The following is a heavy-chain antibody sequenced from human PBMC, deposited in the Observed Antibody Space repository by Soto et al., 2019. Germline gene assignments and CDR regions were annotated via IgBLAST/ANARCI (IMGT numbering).Heavy chain of an antibody. D-gene: IGHD3-22*01. CDR3: ARDSGGYSIFDY. CDR1: GGSISSGDYY. Sequence: QVQLQESGPRLVKPSQTLSLTCTVSGGSISSGDYYWSWIRQPPGKGLEWIGYIYYSGSTFYNPSLKSRLTISVDTSRNKFSLNLSSVTAADTAVYFCARDSGGYSIFDYWGQGTLVTVSS. J-gene: IGHJ4*02. V-gene: IGHV4-30-4*01. CDR2: IYYSGST.